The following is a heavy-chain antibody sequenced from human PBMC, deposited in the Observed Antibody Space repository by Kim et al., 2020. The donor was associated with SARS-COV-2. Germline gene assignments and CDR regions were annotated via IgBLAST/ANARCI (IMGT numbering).Heavy chain of an antibody. V-gene: IGHV3-23*01. CDR1: GFTFGTYA. CDR3: AKDHSSAWGSY. J-gene: IGHJ4*02. D-gene: IGHD6-19*01. CDR2: ISSSGGGT. Sequence: GGSLRLSCAASGFTFGTYAMSWVRQAPGEGLEWVSAISSSGGGTYYADSVKGRFTISRDNSKNTLYVQMNSLRAEDTAIYYCAKDHSSAWGSYWGQGTLVTVSS.